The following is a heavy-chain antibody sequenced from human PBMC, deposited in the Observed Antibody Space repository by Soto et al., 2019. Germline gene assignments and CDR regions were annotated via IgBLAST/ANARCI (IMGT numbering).Heavy chain of an antibody. V-gene: IGHV1-69*12. D-gene: IGHD5-12*01. CDR3: ARDRGGTYSGYRYFDS. J-gene: IGHJ4*02. CDR2: IIPIFGAI. Sequence: QIQLVQSGAEVKKPGSSVKVSCKASGGTLRHYAISWVRQAPGQGLEWMGGIIPIFGAINYAQKFQGRVTITADESTSTAYMEMSRLRSDDTAVFYCARDRGGTYSGYRYFDSWGQGTLVTVSS. CDR1: GGTLRHYA.